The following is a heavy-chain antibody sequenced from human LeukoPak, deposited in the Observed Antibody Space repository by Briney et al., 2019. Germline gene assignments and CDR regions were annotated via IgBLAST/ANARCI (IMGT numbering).Heavy chain of an antibody. CDR3: ARTLLIRGYSGYGIQFDY. V-gene: IGHV4-59*01. Sequence: SETLSLTCTVSGGSISSYYWSWIRQPPGKGLEWIGYIYYSGSTNYNPSLKSRVTISVDTSKNQFSLKLSSVTAADTAVYYCARTLLIRGYSGYGIQFDYWGQGTLVTVSS. CDR2: IYYSGST. CDR1: GGSISSYY. J-gene: IGHJ4*02. D-gene: IGHD5-12*01.